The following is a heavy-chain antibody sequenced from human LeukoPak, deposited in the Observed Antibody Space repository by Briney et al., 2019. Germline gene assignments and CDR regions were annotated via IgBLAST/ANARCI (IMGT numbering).Heavy chain of an antibody. V-gene: IGHV1-46*01. D-gene: IGHD2-8*02. Sequence: ASVKVSCKASGYTFTSYYMHWGRQAPGQGLEWMGLINPSGTNTNYAQKFRGRVTMTRDTSTSTVYMDLSSLRSEDTAMYFCAREESGGYFDYWGQGTLVTVSS. CDR2: INPSGTNT. CDR3: AREESGGYFDY. J-gene: IGHJ4*02. CDR1: GYTFTSYY.